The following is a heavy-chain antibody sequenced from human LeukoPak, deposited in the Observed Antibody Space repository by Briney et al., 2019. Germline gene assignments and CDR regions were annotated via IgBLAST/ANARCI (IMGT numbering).Heavy chain of an antibody. D-gene: IGHD5-12*01. CDR2: ISSSSSYI. J-gene: IGHJ5*02. Sequence: PGGSLRLSCAASGFTFSSYAMSWVRQAPGKGLEWVSFISSSSSYIHYADSVKGRFTISRDNAKNSLYLQMNSLRAEDTAVYYCARDGGGYRFYNWFDPWGQGTLVTVSS. V-gene: IGHV3-21*01. CDR1: GFTFSSYA. CDR3: ARDGGGYRFYNWFDP.